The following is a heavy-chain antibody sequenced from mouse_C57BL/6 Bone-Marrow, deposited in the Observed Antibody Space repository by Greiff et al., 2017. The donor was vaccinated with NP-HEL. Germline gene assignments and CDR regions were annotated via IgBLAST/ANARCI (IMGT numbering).Heavy chain of an antibody. CDR1: GYTFTDYY. CDR2: INPNNGGT. D-gene: IGHD1-1*01. CDR3: ARRVVSYWYFDV. J-gene: IGHJ1*03. V-gene: IGHV1-26*01. Sequence: EVQLQQSGPELVKPGASVKISCKASGYTFTDYYMNWVKQSHGKSLEWIGDINPNNGGTSYNQEFKGKATLTVDKSSSTAYMELRSLTSEDSAVYYCARRVVSYWYFDVWGTGTTVTVSS.